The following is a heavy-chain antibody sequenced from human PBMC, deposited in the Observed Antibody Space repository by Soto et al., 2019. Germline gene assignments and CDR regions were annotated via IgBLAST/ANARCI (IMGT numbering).Heavy chain of an antibody. V-gene: IGHV1-69*08. J-gene: IGHJ6*03. Sequence: QVQLVQSGAEVKKPGSSVKVSCKASGGTFSSYTISWVRQAPGQGLEWMGRIIPILGIANYAQKFQGRVTITADKSTSTAYMELSSLRSEDTAVYYCARDLTKSYYYYYYMDVWGNGTTVTVSS. CDR2: IIPILGIA. CDR1: GGTFSSYT. CDR3: ARDLTKSYYYYYYMDV. D-gene: IGHD2-2*01.